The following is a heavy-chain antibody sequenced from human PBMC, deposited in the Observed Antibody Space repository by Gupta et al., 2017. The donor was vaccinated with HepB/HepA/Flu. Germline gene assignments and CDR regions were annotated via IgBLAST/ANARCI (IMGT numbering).Heavy chain of an antibody. D-gene: IGHD2/OR15-2a*01. CDR3: ARLNSWGNTFDM. CDR1: GFSITTSGEG. Sequence: QISLKESGPTLVQPTQTLTLTCTLSGFSITTSGEGVGWVRQPPGKALEWLALIYEDDTKQYRPSLKRRLTITKDTSKNQVVLTMTDVDPGDTGRYFCARLNSWGNTFDMWGQGTMVAVSS. J-gene: IGHJ3*02. V-gene: IGHV2-5*02. CDR2: IYEDDTK.